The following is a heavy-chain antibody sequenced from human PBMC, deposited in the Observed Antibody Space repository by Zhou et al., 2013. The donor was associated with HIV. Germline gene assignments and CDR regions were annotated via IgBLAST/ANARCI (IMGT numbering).Heavy chain of an antibody. CDR1: GGTFSSYA. V-gene: IGHV1-69*05. CDR3: AGLGGKGKAAPSHYGMDV. Sequence: QVQLVQSGAEVKRPGASVKVSCKASGGTFSSYAISWVRQAPGQGLEWMGGIIPIFGTANYAQKFQGRVTITTDESTSTAYMELSSLRSEDTAVYYCAGLGGKGKAAPSHYGMDVWGQGTTVTVSS. D-gene: IGHD6-13*01. CDR2: IIPIFGTA. J-gene: IGHJ6*02.